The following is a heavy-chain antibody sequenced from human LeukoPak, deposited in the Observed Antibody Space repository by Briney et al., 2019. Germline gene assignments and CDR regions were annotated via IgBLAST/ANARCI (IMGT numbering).Heavy chain of an antibody. CDR3: ARDRSIAAPPDED. J-gene: IGHJ4*02. CDR2: IIPIFGTA. Sequence: SVKVSCKASGGTFSSYAISWVRQAPGQGLEWMGGIIPIFGTANYAQKFQGRVTITTDESTSTAYMELSSLRSGDTAVYYCARDRSIAAPPDEDWGQGTLVTVSA. V-gene: IGHV1-69*05. D-gene: IGHD6-6*01. CDR1: GGTFSSYA.